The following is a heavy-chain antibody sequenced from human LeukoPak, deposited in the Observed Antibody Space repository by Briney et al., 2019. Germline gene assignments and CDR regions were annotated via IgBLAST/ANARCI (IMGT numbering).Heavy chain of an antibody. V-gene: IGHV4-38-2*02. CDR1: GYSISSGYY. CDR2: IYHSGSS. J-gene: IGHJ3*02. Sequence: SETLSLTCTVSGYSISSGYYWGWIRQPPGKGLEWIGSIYHSGSSYYNPSLKSRVTISVDTSKNQFSLKMSSVTAADTAVYYCARGGATRAFDIWGQGTMVTVSS. D-gene: IGHD1-26*01. CDR3: ARGGATRAFDI.